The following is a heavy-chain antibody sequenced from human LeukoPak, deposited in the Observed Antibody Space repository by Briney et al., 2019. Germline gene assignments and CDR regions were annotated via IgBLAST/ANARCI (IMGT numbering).Heavy chain of an antibody. J-gene: IGHJ6*03. Sequence: ASVKVSCKASGYTFTSYDINWVRQATGQGLEWMGWMNPNSGNTGYAQKFQGRVTMTRNTSISTAYMELSSLRSEDTAVYYCARVNRGWELLRSTGDYYYYYYMVVWGKGTTVTVSS. V-gene: IGHV1-8*01. CDR2: MNPNSGNT. CDR3: ARVNRGWELLRSTGDYYYYYYMVV. CDR1: GYTFTSYD. D-gene: IGHD1-26*01.